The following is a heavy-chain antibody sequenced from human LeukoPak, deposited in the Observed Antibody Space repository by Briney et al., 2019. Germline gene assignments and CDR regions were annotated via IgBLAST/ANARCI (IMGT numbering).Heavy chain of an antibody. J-gene: IGHJ5*02. V-gene: IGHV4-59*08. CDR2: IYYSGST. D-gene: IGHD6-13*01. CDR1: GGSISSYY. Sequence: SETLSLTCTVSGGSISSYYWSWIRQPPGKGLEWIGYIYYSGSTNYNPSLKSRVTISVDTSKNQFSLKLSSVTAADTAVYYCARHRQIAAARDKPLVWFDPWGQGTLVTVSS. CDR3: ARHRQIAAARDKPLVWFDP.